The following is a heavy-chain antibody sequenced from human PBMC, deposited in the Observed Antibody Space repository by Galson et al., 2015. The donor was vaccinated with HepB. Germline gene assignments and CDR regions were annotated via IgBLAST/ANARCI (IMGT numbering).Heavy chain of an antibody. Sequence: SLRLSCAASRFTFNMYAMHWVRQAPGKGLEWVAVISYDGTSRYYADSVKSRFTISRDNSRNTLYLQMNSLGAEDTAVYYCARDHDNSAYYYAKYFQYWGQGTLVTVSS. CDR3: ARDHDNSAYYYAKYFQY. CDR1: RFTFNMYA. J-gene: IGHJ1*01. CDR2: ISYDGTSR. D-gene: IGHD3-22*01. V-gene: IGHV3-30-3*01.